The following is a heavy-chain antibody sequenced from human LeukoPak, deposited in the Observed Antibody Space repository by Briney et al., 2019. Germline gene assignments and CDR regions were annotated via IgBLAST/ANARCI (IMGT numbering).Heavy chain of an antibody. CDR1: GYTFTAYS. D-gene: IGHD3-10*01. CDR3: ARDLDYYVSGSFFNI. Sequence: GASVKVSCKASGYTFTAYSMHWVRQAPGQGLEWMGRINPNSGGTNYAQKFQGRVTMTRDTSITTAYMELSRLRSDDTAVYYRARDLDYYVSGSFFNIGGQGTMVTVSS. J-gene: IGHJ3*02. CDR2: INPNSGGT. V-gene: IGHV1-2*02.